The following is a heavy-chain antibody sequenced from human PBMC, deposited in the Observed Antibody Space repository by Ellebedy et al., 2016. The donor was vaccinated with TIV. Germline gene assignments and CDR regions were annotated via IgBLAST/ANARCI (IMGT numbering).Heavy chain of an antibody. J-gene: IGHJ6*02. V-gene: IGHV1-18*01. Sequence: ASVKVSCKASGGTFSSYAISWVRQAPGQGLEWMGWISAYNGNTNYAQKLQGRVTMTTDTSTSTAYMELRSLRSDDTAVYYCARTYGYSGYKHNYYYGMDVWGQGTTVTVSS. D-gene: IGHD5-12*01. CDR2: ISAYNGNT. CDR1: GGTFSSYA. CDR3: ARTYGYSGYKHNYYYGMDV.